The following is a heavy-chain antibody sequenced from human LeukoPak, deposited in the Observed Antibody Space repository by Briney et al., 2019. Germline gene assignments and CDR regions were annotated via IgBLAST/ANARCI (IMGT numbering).Heavy chain of an antibody. D-gene: IGHD3-10*01. CDR3: ARREYGSGSYHLVY. V-gene: IGHV1-8*01. CDR2: INPNSSNT. Sequence: ASVKLCCKSSGYSFTSYDINWVRQANAQGLEWMGWINPNSSNTGYTQNFHGRVTMTTNTSISTAYMELSSLRSQDTAVYYCARREYGSGSYHLVYWGQGTLVTVSS. J-gene: IGHJ4*02. CDR1: GYSFTSYD.